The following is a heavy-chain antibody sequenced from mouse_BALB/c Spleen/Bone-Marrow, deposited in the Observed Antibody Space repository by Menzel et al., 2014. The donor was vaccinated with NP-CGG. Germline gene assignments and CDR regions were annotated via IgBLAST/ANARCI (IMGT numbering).Heavy chain of an antibody. Sequence: EVKLMESGGGLVQPGGSLRLSCATSGFTFTDYYMNWVRQPPGKALEWLGFIRNKANGYTTVYSASVKGRFTISRDSSQNILYLQMNTLRAEDSATYYCARDKGRVFFDYWGQGTTLTVSS. J-gene: IGHJ2*01. CDR2: IRNKANGYTT. CDR3: ARDKGRVFFDY. V-gene: IGHV7-3*02. CDR1: GFTFTDYY.